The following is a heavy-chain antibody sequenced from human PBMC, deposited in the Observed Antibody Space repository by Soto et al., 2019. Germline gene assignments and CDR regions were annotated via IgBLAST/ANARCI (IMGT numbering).Heavy chain of an antibody. D-gene: IGHD1-26*01. J-gene: IGHJ2*01. Sequence: EVQLVESGGGLVQPGGSLRLSCAASGFTVSSSYMGWVRQAPGKGLKGVSSIYSGGNTYYADSVRGRFTISTDNSKDTLYLQMNSLRVDDTAMYYCARHVGFYWYFDLWGRGTLVTVSS. CDR1: GFTVSSSY. CDR3: ARHVGFYWYFDL. V-gene: IGHV3-66*04. CDR2: IYSGGNT.